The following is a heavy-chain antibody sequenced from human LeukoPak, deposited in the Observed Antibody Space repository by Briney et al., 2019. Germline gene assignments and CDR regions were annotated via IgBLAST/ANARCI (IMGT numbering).Heavy chain of an antibody. J-gene: IGHJ4*02. V-gene: IGHV1-2*02. D-gene: IGHD6-13*01. Sequence: ASVKVSCKASGYTFTGYYMHWVRQAPGQGLEWMGWINPNSGGTNYAQKFQGRVTMTRDTSISTAHMELSRLRSDDTAVYYCATYSSTAYYFDYWGQGTLVTVSS. CDR1: GYTFTGYY. CDR2: INPNSGGT. CDR3: ATYSSTAYYFDY.